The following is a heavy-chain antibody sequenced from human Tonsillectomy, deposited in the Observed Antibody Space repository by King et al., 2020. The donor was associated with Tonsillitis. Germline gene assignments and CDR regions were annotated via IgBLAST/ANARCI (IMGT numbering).Heavy chain of an antibody. CDR1: GFSFSNYG. J-gene: IGHJ6*02. V-gene: IGHV3-30*18. D-gene: IGHD6-19*01. Sequence: QLVQSGGGVVQPGRSLRLSCAASGFSFSNYGMHWVRQAPGKGLEWVAVMSDDGGNKYYVDSVKGRFTISRDNSKNTLYLQMNSLRAEDTAVYYCAKANGGGIAVAGTISYYYGMDVWGQGTTVTVSS. CDR2: MSDDGGNK. CDR3: AKANGGGIAVAGTISYYYGMDV.